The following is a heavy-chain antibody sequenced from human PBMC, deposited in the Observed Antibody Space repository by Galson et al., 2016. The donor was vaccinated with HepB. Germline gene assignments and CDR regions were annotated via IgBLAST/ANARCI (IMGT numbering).Heavy chain of an antibody. J-gene: IGHJ4*02. D-gene: IGHD5-12*01. CDR1: GAMFRNYV. Sequence: SVKVSCKASGAMFRNYVVHWVRQAPGQGLEWMGGIIPIFASPNYAQTFQGRVTITADESTTTAYRELSSLTSADTAGYYCARPANPSGDDPYYFDYWGQGTLVTVSS. CDR2: IIPIFASP. CDR3: ARPANPSGDDPYYFDY. V-gene: IGHV1-69*13.